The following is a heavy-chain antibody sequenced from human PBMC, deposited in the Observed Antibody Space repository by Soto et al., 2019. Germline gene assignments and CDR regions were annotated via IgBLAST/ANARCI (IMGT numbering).Heavy chain of an antibody. CDR1: GDSVSSSSVA. D-gene: IGHD2-15*01. CDR2: TYYRSRWYS. CDR3: ARSEEDSDYYYYGLDV. V-gene: IGHV6-1*01. Sequence: SQTLSLTCVISGDSVSSSSVAWNWVWQSPSRGLEWLGRTYYRSRWYSDFAVPVRGRIVINADTSKNQFSLQLNSVTPEDTAVYFCARSEEDSDYYYYGLDVWGQGTTVTVSS. J-gene: IGHJ6*02.